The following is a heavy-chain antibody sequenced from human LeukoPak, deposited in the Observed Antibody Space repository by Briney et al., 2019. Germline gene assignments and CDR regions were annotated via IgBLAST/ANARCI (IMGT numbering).Heavy chain of an antibody. CDR1: GCTFRSYW. J-gene: IGHJ4*02. V-gene: IGHV3-7*04. CDR2: IKQDGNEK. CDR3: AREYFFGSGSYYNGY. D-gene: IGHD3-10*01. Sequence: PGGYLRLYCEAPGCTFRSYWMTWVRQAPGKGLEWVANIKQDGNEKYYVDSVKGRFTISRDNAKNSLYLQMNSLRAEETAVYYCAREYFFGSGSYYNGYWGQGALVTVSS.